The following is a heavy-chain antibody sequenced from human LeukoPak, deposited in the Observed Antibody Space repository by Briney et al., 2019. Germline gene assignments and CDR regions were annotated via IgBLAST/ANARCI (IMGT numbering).Heavy chain of an antibody. Sequence: SETLSLTCSVSGGSISSSSSYWGWLRRPPGKGLEWFATIHYSGSTNYNPSLKSRVTISVDTSKNQFALKLSPVTAADTSVYYCARTGYCSSTSCYELDYWGQGTVVTVSS. CDR1: GGSISSSSSY. D-gene: IGHD2-2*01. J-gene: IGHJ4*02. CDR2: IHYSGST. V-gene: IGHV4-39*01. CDR3: ARTGYCSSTSCYELDY.